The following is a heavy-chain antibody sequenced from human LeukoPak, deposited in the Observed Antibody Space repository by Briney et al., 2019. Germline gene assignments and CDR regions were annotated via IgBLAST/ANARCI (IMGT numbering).Heavy chain of an antibody. CDR1: GFIVSSNF. V-gene: IGHV3-53*01. Sequence: GGSLRLSCAASGFIVSSNFMSWVRQAPGKGLEWVSVIYNDGRTYYADSVKGRFTISRDNSKNTLYLQMNSLRAEDTAVYYCASTIAVAGTGFDYWGQGTLVTVSS. J-gene: IGHJ4*02. CDR2: IYNDGRT. D-gene: IGHD6-19*01. CDR3: ASTIAVAGTGFDY.